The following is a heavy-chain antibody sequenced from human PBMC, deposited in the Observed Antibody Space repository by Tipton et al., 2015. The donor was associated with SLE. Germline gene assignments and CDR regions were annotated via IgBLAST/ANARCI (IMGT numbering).Heavy chain of an antibody. Sequence: LRLSCTVSGGSISSYYWSWIRQSPGKGLEWIGYIFYSGSTNYNPSLKSRVTISVDTSKNQFSLKLSSVTAADTAVYYRARSLGTYFYDSTVAFWGQGALVTVSS. D-gene: IGHD3-22*01. V-gene: IGHV4-59*01. J-gene: IGHJ4*02. CDR2: IFYSGST. CDR3: ARSLGTYFYDSTVAF. CDR1: GGSISSYY.